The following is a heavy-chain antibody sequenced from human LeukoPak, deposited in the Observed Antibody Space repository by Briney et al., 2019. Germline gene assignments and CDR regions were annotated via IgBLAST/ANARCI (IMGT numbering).Heavy chain of an antibody. J-gene: IGHJ4*01. D-gene: IGHD2-21*02. Sequence: GGSLRLSCAASGFTFSSYTMNWVRQAPGKGLEWVSSIAGSSGYIYYADSVKGRFTISRDNAKKSLYLQMTSLTAEDTAVYYCARDRGAYCGGDCYLGFDYWGRGTLVTVSS. CDR3: ARDRGAYCGGDCYLGFDY. CDR2: IAGSSGYI. CDR1: GFTFSSYT. V-gene: IGHV3-21*01.